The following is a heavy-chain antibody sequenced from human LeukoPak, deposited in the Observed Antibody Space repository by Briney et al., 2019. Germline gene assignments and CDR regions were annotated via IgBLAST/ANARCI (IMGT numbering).Heavy chain of an antibody. D-gene: IGHD3-10*01. V-gene: IGHV3-49*04. J-gene: IGHJ4*02. CDR1: GFTFGDYG. CDR2: IKSKGYGGAT. CDR3: TRGSTVRGAKYYFDY. Sequence: GGSLRLSCTAPGFTFGDYGMSWVRQAPGKGLEWVSFIKSKGYGGATEYAASVNGRFTISRDDSKSIAYLQMNSLKTEDTAVYYCTRGSTVRGAKYYFDYWGQGALVTVSS.